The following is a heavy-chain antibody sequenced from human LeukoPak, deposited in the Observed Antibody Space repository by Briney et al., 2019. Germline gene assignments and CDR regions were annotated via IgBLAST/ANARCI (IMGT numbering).Heavy chain of an antibody. CDR1: GGSISSGGYS. D-gene: IGHD2-2*01. V-gene: IGHV4-30-2*01. CDR3: ARARGYCSSTSCYPDY. J-gene: IGHJ4*02. Sequence: SETLSLTCAVSGGSISSGGYSWSWIRQPPGKGLEWIGYIYHSGSTYYKPSLKSRVTISVDRSKNQFSLKLSSVTAADTAVYYCARARGYCSSTSCYPDYWGQGTLVTVSS. CDR2: IYHSGST.